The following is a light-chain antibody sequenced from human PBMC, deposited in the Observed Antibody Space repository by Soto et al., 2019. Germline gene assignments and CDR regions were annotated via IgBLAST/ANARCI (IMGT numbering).Light chain of an antibody. CDR3: SSYTSTGTPV. CDR2: EVT. V-gene: IGLV2-14*01. Sequence: QSALTQPASVSGSLGQSITMSCTGTSTDVGGYNFVSWYQQHPDKAPKLLIYEVTNRPSGVSNRFSGSKSGNTASLTISGLHAEDEADYYCSSYTSTGTPVFGTGTKVTVL. J-gene: IGLJ1*01. CDR1: STDVGGYNF.